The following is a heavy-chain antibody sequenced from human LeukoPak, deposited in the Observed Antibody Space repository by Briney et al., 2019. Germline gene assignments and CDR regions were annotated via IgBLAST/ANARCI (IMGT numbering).Heavy chain of an antibody. J-gene: IGHJ5*02. CDR2: IYTSGST. D-gene: IGHD4-11*01. CDR3: ARGPRTVTSHNWFDP. Sequence: SETLSLTCTVSGGSISSGRYYWGWIRQPAGKGLEWIGRIYTSGSTNYNPSLKSRVTISVDTSKNQFSLKLSSVTAADTAVYYCARGPRTVTSHNWFDPWGQGTLVTVSS. V-gene: IGHV4-61*02. CDR1: GGSISSGRYY.